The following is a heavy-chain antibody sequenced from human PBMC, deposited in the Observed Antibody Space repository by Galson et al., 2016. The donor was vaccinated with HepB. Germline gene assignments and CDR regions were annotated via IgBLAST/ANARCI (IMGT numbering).Heavy chain of an antibody. D-gene: IGHD5-18*01. CDR2: IYYSGST. V-gene: IGHV4-39*01. J-gene: IGHJ4*02. CDR3: ARRYSYGTFDY. Sequence: WVRQAPGKGLEWIGNIYYSGSTYNNPSLKSRVTISVDTSKNQFSLKLSSVTAADTAVYYCARRYSYGTFDYWGQGTLVTVSS.